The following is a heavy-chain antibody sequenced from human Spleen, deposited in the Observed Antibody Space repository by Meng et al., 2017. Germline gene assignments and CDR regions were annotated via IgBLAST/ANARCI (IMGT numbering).Heavy chain of an antibody. V-gene: IGHV4-31*03. CDR3: AVGVIDNLDH. D-gene: IGHD3-16*02. CDR1: CGSISRVSYY. Sequence: VQQPQSGPQLLKPSQTLSHTFYCSCGSISRVSYYCIWILQHPGKGLEWMGKNNLSGSTNYNPSLKSRVTISVDTSKTQFSLKLTSVTAADTAVYYCAVGVIDNLDHWGQGMLVTVSS. J-gene: IGHJ4*02. CDR2: NNLSGST.